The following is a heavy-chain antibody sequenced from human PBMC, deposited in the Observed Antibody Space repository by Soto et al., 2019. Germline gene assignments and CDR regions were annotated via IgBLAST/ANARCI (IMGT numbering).Heavy chain of an antibody. CDR2: ISSSSSTI. D-gene: IGHD3-3*01. J-gene: IGHJ6*03. CDR1: GFTFSSYS. Sequence: QPGGSLRLSCAASGFTFSSYSMNWVRQAPGKGLEWVSYISSSSSTIYYADSVKGRFTISRDNAKNSLYLQMNSLRAEDTAVYYCARDSGGDYDFWSGPDLMDVWGKGTTVTVSS. V-gene: IGHV3-48*01. CDR3: ARDSGGDYDFWSGPDLMDV.